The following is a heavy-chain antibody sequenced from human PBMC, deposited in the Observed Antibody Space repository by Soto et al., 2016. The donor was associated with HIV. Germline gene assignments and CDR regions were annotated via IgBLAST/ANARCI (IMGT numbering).Heavy chain of an antibody. CDR3: ARVLLYYYDSSGYYFNWFDP. CDR1: GYTFTNYG. CDR2: ISADNGDT. J-gene: IGHJ5*02. D-gene: IGHD3-22*01. V-gene: IGHV1-18*01. Sequence: QVQLVQSGAEVKKPGASVKVSCKASGYTFTNYGITWVRQAPGQGLEWMGWISADNGDTKYGQKFQGRVTMTTDTSTSTAYMELRSLRSDDTAVYYCARVLLYYYDSSGYYFNWFDPWGQGTLVTVSS.